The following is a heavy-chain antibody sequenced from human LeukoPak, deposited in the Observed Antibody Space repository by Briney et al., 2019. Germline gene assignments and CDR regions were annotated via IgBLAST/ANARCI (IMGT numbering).Heavy chain of an antibody. J-gene: IGHJ4*02. Sequence: PGGSLRLSCAASGFTFSSYSMNWVRQAPGKGLEWVSSISSSSSYIYYADSVKGRFTISRDNAKNSLYLQMNSLSAEDTAVYYCASSSDNYGYVVVYWGQGTLVTVSS. CDR1: GFTFSSYS. D-gene: IGHD5-18*01. CDR3: ASSSDNYGYVVVY. V-gene: IGHV3-21*01. CDR2: ISSSSSYI.